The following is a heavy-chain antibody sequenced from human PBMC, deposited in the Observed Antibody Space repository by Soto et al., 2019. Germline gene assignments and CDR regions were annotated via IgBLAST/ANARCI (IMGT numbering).Heavy chain of an antibody. Sequence: QAQLVQFGAEVKEPGASVKVSCKASGYSFTTSGITWVRQAPGQGLEWMGWISTYNGNTNYAQKLQDRVTLTTDTSTSTAYMELRSLRSDDTAVYYYARRLYGDYDYWGQGTLVTVSS. CDR3: ARRLYGDYDY. CDR1: GYSFTTSG. J-gene: IGHJ4*02. V-gene: IGHV1-18*01. D-gene: IGHD4-17*01. CDR2: ISTYNGNT.